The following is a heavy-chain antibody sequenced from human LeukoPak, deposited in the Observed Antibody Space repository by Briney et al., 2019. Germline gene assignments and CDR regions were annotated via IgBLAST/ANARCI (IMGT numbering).Heavy chain of an antibody. V-gene: IGHV1-24*01. D-gene: IGHD2-2*01. CDR3: ATVSGVVVLAARRARYYYGMFV. Sequence: ASVKVSCKASGYTLTELSMHWVRQAPGQGLEWMGGFDPEDGETIYAQKFQGRVTMTEDTSTNTAYMELSSLRSEDTAVYYCATVSGVVVLAARRARYYYGMFVWGQGTTFTVSS. J-gene: IGHJ6*02. CDR2: FDPEDGET. CDR1: GYTLTELS.